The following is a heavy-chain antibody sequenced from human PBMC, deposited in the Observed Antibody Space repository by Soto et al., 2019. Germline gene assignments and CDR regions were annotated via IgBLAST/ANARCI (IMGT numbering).Heavy chain of an antibody. CDR2: IYSSGST. D-gene: IGHD2-2*01. V-gene: IGHV4-39*01. CDR1: GGSISSSSYY. J-gene: IGHJ4*02. CDR3: ARQSSYALSLEGTLAVFDY. Sequence: QLPLQESGPGLVKPSETLSLTCTVSGGSISSSSYYWGWIRQPPGKGLEWIGSIYSSGSTYANPSRKGRVPISVDTSKNQFSLKLSSVTAADTAVYYCARQSSYALSLEGTLAVFDYWGQGTLVAVSS.